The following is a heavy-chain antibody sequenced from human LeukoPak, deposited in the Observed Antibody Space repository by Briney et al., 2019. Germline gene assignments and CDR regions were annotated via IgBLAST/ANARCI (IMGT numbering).Heavy chain of an antibody. CDR2: ISGSGGST. D-gene: IGHD3-22*01. CDR3: AKDYLGSSGFSYYFDY. V-gene: IGHV3-23*01. CDR1: GFTFSSYA. J-gene: IGHJ4*02. Sequence: GGSLRLSCAASGFTFSSYAMHWVRQAPGKGLEWVSAISGSGGSTYYADSVKGRFTISRDNSRNTLYLQMNSLRAEDTAVYYCAKDYLGSSGFSYYFDYWGQGTLVTVSS.